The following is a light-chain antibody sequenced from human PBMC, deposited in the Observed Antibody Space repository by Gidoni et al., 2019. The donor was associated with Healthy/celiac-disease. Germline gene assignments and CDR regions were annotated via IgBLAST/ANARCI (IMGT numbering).Light chain of an antibody. CDR2: YAS. Sequence: EIVLTQSPATLSLSPGERAPLSCRVSQSVSSYLAWYQQKPGQAPRLLIYYASNRATGIPARLSCSESGTDFTLTISSLEPEDFAVYYCQQRSNWPGTFGQGTKLEIK. J-gene: IGKJ2*01. V-gene: IGKV3-11*01. CDR3: QQRSNWPGT. CDR1: QSVSSY.